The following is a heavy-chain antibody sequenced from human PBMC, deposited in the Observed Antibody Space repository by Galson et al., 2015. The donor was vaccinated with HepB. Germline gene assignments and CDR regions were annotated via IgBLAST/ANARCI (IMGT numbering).Heavy chain of an antibody. CDR1: GYTFTSYG. Sequence: SVKVSCKASGYTFTSYGISWVRQAPGQGLEWMGWISAYNGNTNYAQKLQGRVTMTTDTSTSTAYMELRSLRSDDTAVYYCARDWGRGGRSQSWLGAYSGSYSRLSFDYWGRGTLVTVSS. CDR3: ARDWGRGGRSQSWLGAYSGSYSRLSFDY. CDR2: ISAYNGNT. D-gene: IGHD1-26*01. V-gene: IGHV1-18*01. J-gene: IGHJ4*02.